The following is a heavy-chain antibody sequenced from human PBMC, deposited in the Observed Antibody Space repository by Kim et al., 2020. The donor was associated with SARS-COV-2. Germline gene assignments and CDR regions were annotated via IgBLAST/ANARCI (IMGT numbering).Heavy chain of an antibody. D-gene: IGHD3-10*01. CDR2: IWYDGSDK. CDR3: ARVSADRGGFDN. CDR1: GFTFSSYS. V-gene: IGHV3-33*01. Sequence: GGSLRLSCAASGFTFSSYSMHWVRQAPGKGLEWVSVIWYDGSDKYYADSVKGRFTISRDNSQNTLYLQMSSLRVEDTAVYYCARVSADRGGFDNWGQGTLVTVSS. J-gene: IGHJ4*02.